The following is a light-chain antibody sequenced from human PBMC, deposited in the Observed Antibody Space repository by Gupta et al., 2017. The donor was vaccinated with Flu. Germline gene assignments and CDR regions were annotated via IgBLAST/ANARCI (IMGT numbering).Light chain of an antibody. CDR3: MQALQTHYT. V-gene: IGKV2-28*01. CDR1: QGLLHSNGYNY. Sequence: ISCRSSQGLLHSNGYNYLDWYLQKPGQSPQLLIYLGSNRASGVPDRFSGSGSGTDFTLKISRVEAEDVGVYYCMQALQTHYTFGQGTKLEIK. CDR2: LGS. J-gene: IGKJ2*01.